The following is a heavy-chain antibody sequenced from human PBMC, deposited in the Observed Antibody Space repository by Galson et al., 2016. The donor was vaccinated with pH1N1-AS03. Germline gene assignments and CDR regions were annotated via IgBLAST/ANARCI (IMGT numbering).Heavy chain of an antibody. CDR1: GFTVSRFS. CDR3: TRDLGRFLEWVLDY. J-gene: IGHJ4*02. Sequence: SLRLSCAASGFTVSRFSMHWVRQAPGKGLEWVAAISFDGSNKHYADSMKGRFTISRDDAKNTLYLQMNSLRSEDTAVYFCTRDLGRFLEWVLDYWGQGSLVTVSS. CDR2: ISFDGSNK. V-gene: IGHV3-30*04. D-gene: IGHD3-3*01.